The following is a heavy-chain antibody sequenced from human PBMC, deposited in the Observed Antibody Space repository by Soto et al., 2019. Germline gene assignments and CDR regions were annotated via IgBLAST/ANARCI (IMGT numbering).Heavy chain of an antibody. J-gene: IGHJ6*03. V-gene: IGHV1-18*01. Sequence: ASVKVSCKASGYSFSSYGISWVRQAPGQGLEWMGWTSVYNGNTNYAQELQGRVTMTTDTSTSTGYMELRSLRSDDTAVYYCVRRVAEVGNPYYYYYMDVWGKGTTVTVSS. CDR3: VRRVAEVGNPYYYYYMDV. CDR1: GYSFSSYG. D-gene: IGHD6-13*01. CDR2: TSVYNGNT.